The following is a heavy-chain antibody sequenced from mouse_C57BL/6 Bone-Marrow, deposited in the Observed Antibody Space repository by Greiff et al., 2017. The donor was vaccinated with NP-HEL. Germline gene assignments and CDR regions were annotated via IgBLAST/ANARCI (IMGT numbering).Heavy chain of an antibody. CDR3: TRVNYGLFAY. CDR2: ISSGGDYI. V-gene: IGHV5-9-1*02. J-gene: IGHJ3*01. CDR1: GFTFSSYA. Sequence: EVKVEESGEGLVKPGGSLKLSCAASGFTFSSYAMSWVRQTPEKRLEWVAYISSGGDYIYYADTVKGRFTISRDNARNTLYLQMSSLKSEDTAMYCCTRVNYGLFAYWGQGTLVTVSA. D-gene: IGHD1-2*01.